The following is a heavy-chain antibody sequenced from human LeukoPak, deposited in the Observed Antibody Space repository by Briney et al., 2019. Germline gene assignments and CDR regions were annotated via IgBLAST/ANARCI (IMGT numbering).Heavy chain of an antibody. J-gene: IGHJ3*02. CDR2: IYYSGST. Sequence: SETLSLTCTVSGGSLSGGDYYWSWIRQPPGKGLEWIGYIYYSGSTYYNPSLKSRVTISVDTSKNQFSLKLRSVTAADTAVYYCAVPYYYDSSGGDAFDIWGQGTMVTVSS. V-gene: IGHV4-30-4*01. CDR3: AVPYYYDSSGGDAFDI. CDR1: GGSLSGGDYY. D-gene: IGHD3-22*01.